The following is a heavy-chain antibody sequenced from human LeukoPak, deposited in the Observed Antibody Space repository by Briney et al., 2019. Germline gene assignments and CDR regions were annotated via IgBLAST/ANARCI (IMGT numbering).Heavy chain of an antibody. D-gene: IGHD1-1*01. J-gene: IGHJ4*01. V-gene: IGHV4-39*01. CDR1: SGSFSSSSYF. CDR3: ARLRGGVQLWGD. CDR2: INYSGTT. Sequence: SETLSLTCTVSSGSFSSSSYFCGWIRQPPGMGLEWIATINYSGTTYYNPSLKSRVTTSVDTSRNQFSLKLNSVTSADTAVYYCARLRGGVQLWGDWGQGALVTVSS.